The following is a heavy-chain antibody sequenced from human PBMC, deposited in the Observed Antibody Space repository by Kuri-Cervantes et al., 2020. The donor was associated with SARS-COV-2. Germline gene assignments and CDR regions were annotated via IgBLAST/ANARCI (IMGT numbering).Heavy chain of an antibody. CDR1: GFTPSSYA. Sequence: GGSLRLSCAASGFTPSSYAIHWVRQAPGKGLEWVAFISYDGNTTYYADSVKGRFTISRDNSRNSLFLQMNSLRTEDTAIYYCARDRVGVHDCWGQGTLVTVSS. CDR2: ISYDGNTT. J-gene: IGHJ4*02. V-gene: IGHV3-30-3*01. CDR3: ARDRVGVHDC. D-gene: IGHD2-21*01.